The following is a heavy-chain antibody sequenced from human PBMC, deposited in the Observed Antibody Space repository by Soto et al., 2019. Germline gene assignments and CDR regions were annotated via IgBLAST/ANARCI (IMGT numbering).Heavy chain of an antibody. Sequence: GASVKVSCKASGFTFTSSAVQWVRQARGQRLEWIGWIVVGSGNTNYAQKFQERVTITRDMSTSTAYMELSSLRSEDTAVYYCAGHWNYRPYYYYGIDVWGQGTTVTVSS. CDR1: GFTFTSSA. D-gene: IGHD1-7*01. CDR2: IVVGSGNT. CDR3: AGHWNYRPYYYYGIDV. V-gene: IGHV1-58*01. J-gene: IGHJ6*02.